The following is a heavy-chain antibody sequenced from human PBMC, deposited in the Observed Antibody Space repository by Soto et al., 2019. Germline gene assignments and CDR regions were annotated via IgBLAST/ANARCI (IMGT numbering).Heavy chain of an antibody. CDR1: GYTFTSYT. J-gene: IGHJ4*02. V-gene: IGHV1-3*01. D-gene: IGHD1-26*01. Sequence: ASVKVSCKASGYTFTSYTIHWVRQAPGQRLEWMGWINAGNGNTKYSQKFQGRVTITRDTSASTAYMEVTSLRSEDTAVYYCARDRTEWEPLYYSGQGTLVTVSS. CDR3: ARDRTEWEPLYY. CDR2: INAGNGNT.